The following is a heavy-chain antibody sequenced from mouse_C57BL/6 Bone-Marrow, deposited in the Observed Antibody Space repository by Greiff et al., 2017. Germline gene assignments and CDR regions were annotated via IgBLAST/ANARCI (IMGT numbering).Heavy chain of an antibody. Sequence: QVQLKQSGPGLVQPSQSLSITCTVSGFSLTSYGVHWVRPSPGKGLEWLGVIWSGGSTDYNAAFISRLSISKDNSKSQVFFKMNSLQANDTAIYYCAREYTVVYYYAMDYWGQGTSVTVSS. V-gene: IGHV2-2*02. CDR3: AREYTVVYYYAMDY. CDR2: IWSGGST. CDR1: GFSLTSYG. D-gene: IGHD1-1*01. J-gene: IGHJ4*01.